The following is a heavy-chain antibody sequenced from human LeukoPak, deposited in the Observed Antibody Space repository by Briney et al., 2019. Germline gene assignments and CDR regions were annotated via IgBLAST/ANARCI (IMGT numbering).Heavy chain of an antibody. CDR2: FDPEDGET. CDR1: GYTLTELS. Sequence: RASVKVSCKVSGYTLTELSMHWVRQAPGKGLEWMGGFDPEDGETIYAQKSQGRVTMTEDTSTDTAYMELSSLRSEDMAVYYCATVELMVRGAPTSHYGMDVWGQGTTVTVSS. CDR3: ATVELMVRGAPTSHYGMDV. D-gene: IGHD3-10*01. V-gene: IGHV1-24*01. J-gene: IGHJ6*02.